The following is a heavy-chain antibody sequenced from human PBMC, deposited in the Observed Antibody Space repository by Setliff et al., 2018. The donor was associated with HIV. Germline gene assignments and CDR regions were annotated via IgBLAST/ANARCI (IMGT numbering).Heavy chain of an antibody. V-gene: IGHV3-21*01. CDR1: GFTFSGYT. Sequence: GESLKISCAASGFTFSGYTMNWVRQAPGKELEWVSSISSSGTYIYYADSVKGRFTISGDSAKNSLYLQMNSLRAEDTAVYYCARDGSGSYRLFDYWGQGTLVTV. CDR3: ARDGSGSYRLFDY. D-gene: IGHD3-10*01. J-gene: IGHJ4*02. CDR2: ISSSGTYI.